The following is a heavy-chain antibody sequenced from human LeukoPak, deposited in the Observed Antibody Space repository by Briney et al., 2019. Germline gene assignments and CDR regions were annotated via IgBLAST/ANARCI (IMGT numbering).Heavy chain of an antibody. CDR2: ISYDGSNK. J-gene: IGHJ4*02. D-gene: IGHD6-19*01. CDR3: AKSSEEQWLVPFDY. Sequence: GGSLRLSCAAPGFTFSSYGMHWVRQAPGKGLEWVAVISYDGSNKYCADSVKGRFTISRDNSKNTLYLQMNSLRAEDTAVYYCAKSSEEQWLVPFDYWGQGILVTVSS. CDR1: GFTFSSYG. V-gene: IGHV3-30*18.